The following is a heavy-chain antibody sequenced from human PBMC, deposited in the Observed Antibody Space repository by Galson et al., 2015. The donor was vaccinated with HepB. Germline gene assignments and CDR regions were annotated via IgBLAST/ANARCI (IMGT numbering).Heavy chain of an antibody. J-gene: IGHJ3*02. V-gene: IGHV5-51*01. CDR3: ARGRYYDSSEYAFDI. CDR2: IYPGDSDT. CDR1: GSSFTSYW. Sequence: QSGAEVKKPGESLKISCKGSGSSFTSYWIGWVRQMPGKGLEWMGIIYPGDSDTRYSPSFQGQVTISADKSISTAYLQWSSLKASDTAMYYCARGRYYDSSEYAFDIWGQGTMVTVSS. D-gene: IGHD3-22*01.